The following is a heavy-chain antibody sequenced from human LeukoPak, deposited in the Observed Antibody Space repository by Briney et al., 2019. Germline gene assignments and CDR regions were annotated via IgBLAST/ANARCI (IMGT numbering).Heavy chain of an antibody. CDR3: ARAQLQNDALDI. CDR1: GFTFNTYV. V-gene: IGHV3-64*01. J-gene: IGHJ3*02. D-gene: IGHD2-2*01. CDR2: INGNRVSP. Sequence: GGSLRLSCVASGFTFNTYVMHWVRQAPGKGLEYVSLINGNRVSPYFANSMKGRFTISRDNSRNTMYLQMGSLRVEDTAVYYCARAQLQNDALDIWGQGTMVTVSS.